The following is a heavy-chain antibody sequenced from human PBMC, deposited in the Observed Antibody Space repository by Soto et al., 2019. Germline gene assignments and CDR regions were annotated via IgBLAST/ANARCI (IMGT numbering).Heavy chain of an antibody. CDR3: AKAWYGDWYFDL. J-gene: IGHJ2*01. V-gene: IGHV3-9*01. D-gene: IGHD3-10*01. Sequence: EVQLVESGGGLVQPGRSLRLSCAASGFKFDDYAMHWVRQAPGKGLEWVSGISWNSGNIGYADSVKGRFTISRDNVKNALYLQMNSLRAEDTALYYCAKAWYGDWYFDLRGRGTLVTVSS. CDR2: ISWNSGNI. CDR1: GFKFDDYA.